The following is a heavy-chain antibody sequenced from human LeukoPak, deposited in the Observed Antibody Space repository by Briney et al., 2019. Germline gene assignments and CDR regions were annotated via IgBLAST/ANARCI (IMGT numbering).Heavy chain of an antibody. V-gene: IGHV3-23*01. Sequence: GGSLGLSCAASGFTFSSHAMSWVRQAPGKGLEWVSAISGSGASTYYADSVKGRFTISRDNSKNTLYLQMNSLRAEDTAVYYCAKGIAEESLFDSWGQGTLVTVSS. D-gene: IGHD6-13*01. J-gene: IGHJ4*02. CDR1: GFTFSSHA. CDR3: AKGIAEESLFDS. CDR2: ISGSGAST.